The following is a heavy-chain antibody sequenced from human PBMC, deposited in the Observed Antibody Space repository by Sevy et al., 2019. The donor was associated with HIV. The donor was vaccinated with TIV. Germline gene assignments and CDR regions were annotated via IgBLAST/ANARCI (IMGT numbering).Heavy chain of an antibody. J-gene: IGHJ5*02. V-gene: IGHV3-53*01. CDR2: IYSGGST. CDR1: GFTVSSNY. D-gene: IGHD6-13*01. Sequence: GGSLRLSCAASGFTVSSNYMSWVRQAPGKGLEWVSVIYSGGSTYYADSVKGRFTISRDNSKNTLYLQMNSLRAEDTAVYYCARVEVGPDRPGIAAAGLNWFDPWGQGTLVTVSS. CDR3: ARVEVGPDRPGIAAAGLNWFDP.